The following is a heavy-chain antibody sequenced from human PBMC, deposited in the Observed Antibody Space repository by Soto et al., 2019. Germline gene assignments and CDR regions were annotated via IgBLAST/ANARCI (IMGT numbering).Heavy chain of an antibody. J-gene: IGHJ6*02. CDR1: GFTFSSYA. V-gene: IGHV3-23*01. CDR3: AKDRSYGPSHYYYYYYYGMDV. CDR2: ISGSGGST. Sequence: PGGSLRLSCAASGFTFSSYAMSWVRQAPGKGLEWVSAISGSGGSTYYADSVKGRFTISRDNSKNTLYLQMNSLRAEDTAVYYFAKDRSYGPSHYYYYYYYGMDVWGQGTTVTVSS. D-gene: IGHD5-18*01.